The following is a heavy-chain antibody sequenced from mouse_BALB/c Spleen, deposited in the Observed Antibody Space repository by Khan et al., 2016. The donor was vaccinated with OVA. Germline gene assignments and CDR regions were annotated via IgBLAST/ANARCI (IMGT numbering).Heavy chain of an antibody. CDR1: GFSFTSYG. V-gene: IGHV2-9*02. J-gene: IGHJ2*01. Sequence: QMQLEESGPGLVAPSQTLSITCTASGFSFTSYGVHWVRQPPGKGLEWLGVIWAGGGKTYNSDLMTRLIISKDNNKSKVFLKKNSVQTDDAAMYYCARLEDIWGQGTTLTVSS. D-gene: IGHD1-3*01. CDR2: IWAGGGK. CDR3: ARLEDI.